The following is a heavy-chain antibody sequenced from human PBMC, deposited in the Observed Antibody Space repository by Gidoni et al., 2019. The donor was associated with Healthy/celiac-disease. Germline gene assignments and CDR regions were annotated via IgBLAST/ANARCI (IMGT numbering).Heavy chain of an antibody. CDR3: AKPMTTVTTGWFDP. CDR1: GSTFSSYA. Sequence: EVQLLESGGGLVQPVGSLRLSCAPSGSTFSSYAMSWVRQAPGKGLEWVSAISGSGGSTYYADSVKGRFTISRDNSKNTLYLQMNSLRAEDTAVYYCAKPMTTVTTGWFDPWGQGTLVTVSS. D-gene: IGHD4-17*01. V-gene: IGHV3-23*01. J-gene: IGHJ5*02. CDR2: ISGSGGST.